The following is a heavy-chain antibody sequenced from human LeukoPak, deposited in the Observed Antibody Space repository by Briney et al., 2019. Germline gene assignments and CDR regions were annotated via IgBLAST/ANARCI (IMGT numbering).Heavy chain of an antibody. Sequence: PSETLSLTCTVSGGSISSYYWSWIRQPPGKGLEWIGYIYYSGSTNYNPSLKSRVTISVDTSKNQFSLKLSSVTAADTAVYYCARASAGHQEDYWGQGTLVTVSS. D-gene: IGHD6-13*01. CDR1: GGSISSYY. J-gene: IGHJ4*02. V-gene: IGHV4-59*01. CDR3: ARASAGHQEDY. CDR2: IYYSGST.